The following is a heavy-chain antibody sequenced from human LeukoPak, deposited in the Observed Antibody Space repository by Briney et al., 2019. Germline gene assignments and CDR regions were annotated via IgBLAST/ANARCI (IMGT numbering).Heavy chain of an antibody. D-gene: IGHD5-24*01. Sequence: GGSLRLSCAASGFTFSSYEMNWVRQAPGKGLEWVSYISSSGSTIYYADSVKGRFTISRDSAKNSLYLQMNSLRAEDTAVYYCAREMATASRAFDIWGQGTMVTVSS. CDR3: AREMATASRAFDI. CDR2: ISSSGSTI. CDR1: GFTFSSYE. J-gene: IGHJ3*02. V-gene: IGHV3-48*03.